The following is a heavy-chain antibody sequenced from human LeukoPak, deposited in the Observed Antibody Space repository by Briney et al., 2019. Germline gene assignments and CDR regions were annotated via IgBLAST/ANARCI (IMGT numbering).Heavy chain of an antibody. J-gene: IGHJ6*04. Sequence: GRSLRLSCAASGFTFSSYAMHWVRQAPGKGLEWVAVISYDGSNKYYADSVKGRFTISRDNSKNTLYLQMNSLRAEDTAVYYCARDASRYCSGGSCPYGMDVWGKGTTVTVSS. CDR2: ISYDGSNK. CDR1: GFTFSSYA. CDR3: ARDASRYCSGGSCPYGMDV. V-gene: IGHV3-30*04. D-gene: IGHD2-15*01.